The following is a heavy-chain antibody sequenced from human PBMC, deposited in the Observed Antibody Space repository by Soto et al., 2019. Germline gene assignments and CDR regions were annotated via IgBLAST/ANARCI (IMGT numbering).Heavy chain of an antibody. D-gene: IGHD2-2*01. J-gene: IGHJ5*02. CDR3: VRRYCSSTSCYDPSGYNWFDP. CDR1: GYSFTXXX. V-gene: IGHV1-46*01. CDR2: IDPSGGIT. Sequence: SVXVSCKASGYSFTXXXXXWVRQAPGQGLEWMGMIDPSGGITRDAQRLQGRITMTRDASTSTVYMELRSLTSEDTAVYYCVRRYCSSTSCYDPSGYNWFDPWGQGTLVTVSS.